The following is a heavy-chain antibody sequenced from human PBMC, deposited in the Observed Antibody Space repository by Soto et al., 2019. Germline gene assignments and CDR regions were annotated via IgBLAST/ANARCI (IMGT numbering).Heavy chain of an antibody. V-gene: IGHV3-23*01. Sequence: HPWLSXRLSCAASVFTFSNYSISLSRQAPGKGLEWVSSLLRSGSTAYYADSVRGRFTISSYTSANSLYLQMDSLRAEDTAIYYSAKDDVSGDGIWLMDSWGQGTVVNVSS. CDR2: LLRSGSTA. J-gene: IGHJ4*02. CDR1: VFTFSNYS. D-gene: IGHD4-17*01. CDR3: AKDDVSGDGIWLMDS.